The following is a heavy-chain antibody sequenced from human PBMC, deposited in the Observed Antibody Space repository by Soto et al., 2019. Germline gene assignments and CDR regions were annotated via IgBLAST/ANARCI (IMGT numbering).Heavy chain of an antibody. CDR2: IYNSGST. V-gene: IGHV4-59*01. J-gene: IGHJ6*02. D-gene: IGHD3-10*01. Sequence: SETLSLTCTVSGGSISSYYWSWIRRPPGKGLEWIGYIYNSGSTHSNPSLQSRVTISVDTSKNQFSLKLSSVTAADKGIYYCARARITMVREVIKYNMDVWGQGTTVTVSS. CDR3: ARARITMVREVIKYNMDV. CDR1: GGSISSYY.